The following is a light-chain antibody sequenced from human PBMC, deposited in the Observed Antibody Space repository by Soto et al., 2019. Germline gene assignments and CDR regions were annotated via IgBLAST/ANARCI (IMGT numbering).Light chain of an antibody. CDR3: QQSDSTPPRT. CDR1: QSISSY. CDR2: AAS. J-gene: IGKJ1*01. Sequence: DIQMTQSPSSLSASVGDRVTITCRASQSISSYLNWYQQKPGKAPKLLIYAASSLQTGVPPRFSGSGSGTDFTLTISSLQPEDFATYYCQQSDSTPPRTFGQGTKVEIK. V-gene: IGKV1-39*01.